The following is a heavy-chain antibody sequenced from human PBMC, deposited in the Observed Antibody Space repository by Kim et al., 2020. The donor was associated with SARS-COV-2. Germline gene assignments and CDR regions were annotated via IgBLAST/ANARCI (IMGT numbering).Heavy chain of an antibody. J-gene: IGHJ4*02. CDR3: EKAMEIGVYNFNY. CDR1: GYTPTELS. CDR2: FDPEDGEP. Sequence: ASVKVSCKVSGYTPTELSMNWGRQALGKGLEWRGGFDPEDGEPTYARKFQARVTMPEDPSPTTAKLRLRGRRSEDTAGYYGEKAMEIGVYNFNYGGTGTL. D-gene: IGHD3-10*01. V-gene: IGHV1-24*01.